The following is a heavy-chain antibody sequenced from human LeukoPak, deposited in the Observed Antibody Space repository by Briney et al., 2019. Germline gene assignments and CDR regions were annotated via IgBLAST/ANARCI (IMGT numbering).Heavy chain of an antibody. J-gene: IGHJ5*02. CDR3: ARGPMVRGVIIRLPLHHWFDP. CDR1: GGSISSSSYY. V-gene: IGHV4-39*07. CDR2: FYYSGST. D-gene: IGHD3-10*01. Sequence: SETLSLTCTVSGGSISSSSYYWGWIRQPPGKGLEWIGSFYYSGSTNYNPSLKSRVTISVDASKNQFSLKLSSVTAADTAVYYCARGPMVRGVIIRLPLHHWFDPWGQGTLVTVSS.